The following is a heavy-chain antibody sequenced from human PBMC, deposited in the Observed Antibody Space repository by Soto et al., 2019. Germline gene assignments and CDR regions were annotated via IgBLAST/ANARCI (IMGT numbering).Heavy chain of an antibody. J-gene: IGHJ6*02. V-gene: IGHV3-30*18. D-gene: IGHD3-3*01. CDR3: AKGSSRLRFLEWSDRYYYYYYGMDV. CDR2: ISYDGSNK. Sequence: GGSLRLSCAASGFTFSSYGMHWVRQAPGKGLEWVAVISYDGSNKYYADSVKGRFTISRDNSKNTLYLQMNSLRAEDTAVYYCAKGSSRLRFLEWSDRYYYYYYGMDVWGQGTTVTVSS. CDR1: GFTFSSYG.